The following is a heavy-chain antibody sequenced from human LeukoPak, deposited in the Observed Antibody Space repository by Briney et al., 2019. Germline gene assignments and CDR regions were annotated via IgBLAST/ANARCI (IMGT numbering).Heavy chain of an antibody. J-gene: IGHJ6*02. Sequence: GGSLRLSCVGSGFTFSNYWMTWVRQAPGKGLEWVANINHNGNVNYYVDSVKGRFTISRDNAKNSLYLQMSNLRAEDTAVYFCARGGGLDVWGQGATVTVSS. V-gene: IGHV3-7*03. CDR3: ARGGGLDV. D-gene: IGHD3-16*01. CDR2: INHNGNVN. CDR1: GFTFSNYW.